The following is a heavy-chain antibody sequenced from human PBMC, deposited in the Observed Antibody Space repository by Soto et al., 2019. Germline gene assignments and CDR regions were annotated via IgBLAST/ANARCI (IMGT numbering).Heavy chain of an antibody. D-gene: IGHD5-12*01. CDR3: ARDRGSGYDYFWFDP. Sequence: ASVKVSCKASGYTFTSYGISWVRQAPGQGLEWMGWISAYNGNTNYAQKLQGRVTMTTDTSTSTAYMELRSLRSDDTAVYYCARDRGSGYDYFWFDPWGQGTLVTVSS. V-gene: IGHV1-18*01. CDR1: GYTFTSYG. J-gene: IGHJ5*02. CDR2: ISAYNGNT.